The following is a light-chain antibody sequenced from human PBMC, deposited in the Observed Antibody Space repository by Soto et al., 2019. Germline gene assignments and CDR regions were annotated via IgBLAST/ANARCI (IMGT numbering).Light chain of an antibody. CDR1: QRISSSY. J-gene: IGKJ1*01. V-gene: IGKV3-20*01. Sequence: EIVLTQSPGTLSLSPGERATLSCRASQRISSSYLAWYQQKPGQAPRLLIQGASSRATGIPDRFSGSGSGTDFTLTISRLAHEDFAVYYCQQFGSSAWTFGLGTKVEVK. CDR3: QQFGSSAWT. CDR2: GAS.